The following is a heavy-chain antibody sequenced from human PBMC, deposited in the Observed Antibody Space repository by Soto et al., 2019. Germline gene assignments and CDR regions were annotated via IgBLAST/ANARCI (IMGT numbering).Heavy chain of an antibody. J-gene: IGHJ4*02. Sequence: GGSLRLSCAASGFTFSSYGMHWVRQAPGKGLEWVAVIWYDGSNKYYADSVKGRFTISRDNSKNTLYLQMNSLRAEDTAVYYCEATRGYYSSSSYYFDYWGQGTLVTVSS. D-gene: IGHD6-6*01. CDR1: GFTFSSYG. V-gene: IGHV3-33*01. CDR2: IWYDGSNK. CDR3: EATRGYYSSSSYYFDY.